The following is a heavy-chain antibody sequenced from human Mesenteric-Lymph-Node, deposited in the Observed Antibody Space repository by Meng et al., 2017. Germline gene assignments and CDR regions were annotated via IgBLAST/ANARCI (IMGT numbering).Heavy chain of an antibody. J-gene: IGHJ4*02. Sequence: GESLKISCAASGSTFGDYWMHWVRQVPGKGLVWVSRIRPDGSGSTSADFAEGRFTISRDNAKNSLYLQMNTLTLEDTAVYYCAELGSSSETLWGQGTLVTVSS. CDR2: IRPDGSGS. D-gene: IGHD6-13*01. V-gene: IGHV3-74*01. CDR1: GSTFGDYW. CDR3: AELGSSSETL.